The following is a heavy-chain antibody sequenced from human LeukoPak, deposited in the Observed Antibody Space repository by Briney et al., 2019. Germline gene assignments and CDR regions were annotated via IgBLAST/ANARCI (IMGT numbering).Heavy chain of an antibody. D-gene: IGHD3-22*01. CDR1: GGSISSSSYY. J-gene: IGHJ3*02. CDR3: ARDPGHYYDSSGSDAFDI. Sequence: PSETLSLTCTVSGGSISSSSYYWSWIRQPPGKGLEWIGEINHSGSTNYNPSLKSRVTISVDTSKNQFSLKLSSVTAADTAVYYCARDPGHYYDSSGSDAFDIWGQGTMVTVSS. V-gene: IGHV4-39*07. CDR2: INHSGST.